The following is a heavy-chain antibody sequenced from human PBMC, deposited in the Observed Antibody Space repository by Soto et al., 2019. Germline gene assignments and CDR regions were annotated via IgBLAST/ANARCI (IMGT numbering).Heavy chain of an antibody. V-gene: IGHV3-30*04. Sequence: QVHVVESGGGVVQPGRSLRLSCAASGFTFRNYAIHWVRQAPGKGLEWVAVISRDGSHKYYLDSVKGRFTISRDNSKDTVKLLMNSLRDDDSAMYYCARSRNSAVADSFDFWGQGTLVTVSS. J-gene: IGHJ4*02. CDR1: GFTFRNYA. D-gene: IGHD1-26*01. CDR3: ARSRNSAVADSFDF. CDR2: ISRDGSHK.